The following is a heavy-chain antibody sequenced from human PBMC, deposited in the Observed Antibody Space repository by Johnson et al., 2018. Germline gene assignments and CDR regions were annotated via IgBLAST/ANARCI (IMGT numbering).Heavy chain of an antibody. J-gene: IGHJ6*02. V-gene: IGHV3-30*03. CDR2: ISYDGSNK. CDR3: ASEMGIIRANYYYYVMDC. D-gene: IGHD3-3*01. CDR1: GFTFSNYG. Sequence: QVQLVESGGGVVQPGRSLRLSCAASGFTFSNYGMHWVRQAPGKGLEWVAVISYDGSNKSYADSVKGRFTISRDNSKNTLYLQMNSLRAEDTAVYYCASEMGIIRANYYYYVMDCWGQGTTVTVSS.